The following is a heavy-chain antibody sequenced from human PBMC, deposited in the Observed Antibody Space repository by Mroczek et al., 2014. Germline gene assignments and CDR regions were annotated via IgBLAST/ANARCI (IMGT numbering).Heavy chain of an antibody. CDR3: ARVLGGSYYDKQGGIDY. CDR1: GYTFTSYG. Sequence: QVQLVESGAEVKKPGASVKVSCKASGYTFTSYGISWVRQAPGQGLEWMGWISAYNGNTNYAQKLQGRVTMTTDTSTSTAYMELRSLRSDDTAVYYCARVLGGSYYDKQGGIDYVGPGNPWSTVS. CDR2: ISAYNGNT. V-gene: IGHV1-18*01. J-gene: IGHJ4*02. D-gene: IGHD1-26*01.